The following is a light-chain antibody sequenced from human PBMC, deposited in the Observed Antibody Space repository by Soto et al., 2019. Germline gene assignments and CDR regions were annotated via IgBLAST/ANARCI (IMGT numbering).Light chain of an antibody. CDR1: SSNIGAGYD. J-gene: IGLJ3*02. V-gene: IGLV1-40*01. Sequence: QSVLTQPPSVSGAPGQRVTISCTGSSSNIGAGYDVHWYQQLPGTAPKLLIYGNSNRPSGVPDRFSGSKSGTSASLAITGLQVEDEADYYCQYYDSSLSGWVFGGGTKVTVL. CDR3: QYYDSSLSGWV. CDR2: GNS.